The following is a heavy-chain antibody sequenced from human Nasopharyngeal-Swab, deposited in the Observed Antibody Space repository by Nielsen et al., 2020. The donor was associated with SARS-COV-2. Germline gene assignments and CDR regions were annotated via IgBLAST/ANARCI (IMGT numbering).Heavy chain of an antibody. Sequence: GGSLRLSCAASGFTFSSYAMHWVRQAPGKGLEWAAVISYDGSNKYYADSVKGRFTISRDNSKNTLYLQMNSLRAEDTAVYYCARELGGDYCSSTSCYSPRHGMDVWGQGTTVTVSS. J-gene: IGHJ6*02. D-gene: IGHD2-2*02. CDR1: GFTFSSYA. CDR3: ARELGGDYCSSTSCYSPRHGMDV. V-gene: IGHV3-30-3*01. CDR2: ISYDGSNK.